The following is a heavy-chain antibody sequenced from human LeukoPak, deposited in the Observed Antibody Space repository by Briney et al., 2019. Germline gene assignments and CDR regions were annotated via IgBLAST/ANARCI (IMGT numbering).Heavy chain of an antibody. V-gene: IGHV3-30-3*01. J-gene: IGHJ4*02. Sequence: PGRSLRLSCAASGFTFSSFAMHWVRQAPGKGLEWVAVISYDGSNKYYADSVKGRFTISRDNSKNTLYLQMNSLRAEDTAVYYCARDADYYDSSGPLQGWGQGTLVTVSS. CDR3: ARDADYYDSSGPLQG. CDR2: ISYDGSNK. CDR1: GFTFSSFA. D-gene: IGHD3-22*01.